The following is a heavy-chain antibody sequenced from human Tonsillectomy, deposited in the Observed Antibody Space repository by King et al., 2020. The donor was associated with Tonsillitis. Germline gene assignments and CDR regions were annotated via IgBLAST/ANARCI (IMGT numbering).Heavy chain of an antibody. V-gene: IGHV4-39*01. Sequence: QLQESGPGLVKPSETLSLTCTVSGGSISSANYYWGWIRQPPGKGLEWIGTIFYSGSTYYNPSLKSRVTISVDTSKNQFSLKLTSVTAAATAVYYCARLHYYDSSGYSYYFDYWGQGTLVTVSS. J-gene: IGHJ4*02. CDR1: GGSISSANYY. D-gene: IGHD3-22*01. CDR3: ARLHYYDSSGYSYYFDY. CDR2: IFYSGST.